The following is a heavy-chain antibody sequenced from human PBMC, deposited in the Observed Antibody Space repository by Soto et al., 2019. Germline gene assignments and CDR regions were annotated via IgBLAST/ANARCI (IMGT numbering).Heavy chain of an antibody. CDR2: IYYSGST. CDR1: GGSVSSGSYY. CDR3: ARAIKDYYDSSGYNFRDY. D-gene: IGHD3-22*01. Sequence: PSESLSLTCTVSGGSVSSGSYYWSWIRQPPGKGLEWIGYIYYSGSTNYNPSLKSRVTISVDTSKNQFSLKLSSVTAADTAVYYCARAIKDYYDSSGYNFRDYWGQGTLVTVSS. V-gene: IGHV4-61*01. J-gene: IGHJ4*02.